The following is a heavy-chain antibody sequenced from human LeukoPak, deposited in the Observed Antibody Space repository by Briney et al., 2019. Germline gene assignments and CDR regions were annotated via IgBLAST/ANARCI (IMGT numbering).Heavy chain of an antibody. Sequence: PSETLSLTCAVSGYSISSGYYWGWIRQPPGKGLEWIGSIYHSGSTYYNPSLKSRVTISVDTSKNQFSLNLSSVTAAVSAVYYCARDASERAYSGYGYNLFDPWGQGTLVTVSS. CDR1: GYSISSGYY. CDR3: ARDASERAYSGYGYNLFDP. V-gene: IGHV4-38-2*02. J-gene: IGHJ5*02. D-gene: IGHD5-12*01. CDR2: IYHSGST.